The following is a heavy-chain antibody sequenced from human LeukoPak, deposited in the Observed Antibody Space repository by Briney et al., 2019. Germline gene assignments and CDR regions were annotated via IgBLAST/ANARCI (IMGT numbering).Heavy chain of an antibody. CDR1: GFTFSSYS. Sequence: GGSLRLSCAASGFTFSSYSMNWVRQAPGKGLEWVSSISSSSSYIYYADSVKGRFTISRDNAKNSLYLQMNSLRAEDTAVYYCATRDILTYGMDVWGQGTTVTVSS. V-gene: IGHV3-21*01. CDR2: ISSSSSYI. J-gene: IGHJ6*02. CDR3: ATRDILTYGMDV. D-gene: IGHD3-9*01.